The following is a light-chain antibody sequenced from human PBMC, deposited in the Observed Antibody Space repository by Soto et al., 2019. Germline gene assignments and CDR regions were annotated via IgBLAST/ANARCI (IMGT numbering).Light chain of an antibody. V-gene: IGLV1-40*01. CDR1: SSNIGAGYD. CDR3: HSYNSSLGGSHV. CDR2: DNT. J-gene: IGLJ1*01. Sequence: QSVLTQPPSVSGAPGQRITISCTGSSSNIGAGYDVHWYQQLPGTAPKLLIYDNTNRPSGVPDRFSGSKSGTSASLAITGLQAEEEADFYWHSYNSSLGGSHVFGTGTKVTV.